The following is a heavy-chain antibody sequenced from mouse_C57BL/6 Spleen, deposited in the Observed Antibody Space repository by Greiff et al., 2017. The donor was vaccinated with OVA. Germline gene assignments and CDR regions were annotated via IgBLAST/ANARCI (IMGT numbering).Heavy chain of an antibody. Sequence: EVKLVESGGGLVQPGGSLSLSCAASGFTFTDYYMSWVRQPPGKALEWLGFIRNKANGYTTAYSASVKGRFTISRDNSQSILYLQMNALRAEDSATYYCARYRGNYYAMDYWGQGTSVTVSS. CDR2: IRNKANGYTT. J-gene: IGHJ4*01. D-gene: IGHD2-1*01. V-gene: IGHV7-3*01. CDR3: ARYRGNYYAMDY. CDR1: GFTFTDYY.